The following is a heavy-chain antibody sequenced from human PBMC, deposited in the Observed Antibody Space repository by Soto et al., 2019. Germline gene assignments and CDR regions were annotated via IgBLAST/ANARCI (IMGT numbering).Heavy chain of an antibody. V-gene: IGHV1-3*01. CDR3: ARDRGVDTAMGPDY. D-gene: IGHD5-18*01. CDR2: FDPGDGET. Sequence: ASVKVSCKASGYTFTSYAMHWVLQAPGQGLEWMGWFDPGDGETNYAQKFQGRVTMTRDTSTSTVYMELSSLRSEDTAVYYCARDRGVDTAMGPDYWGQGTLVTVSS. CDR1: GYTFTSYA. J-gene: IGHJ4*02.